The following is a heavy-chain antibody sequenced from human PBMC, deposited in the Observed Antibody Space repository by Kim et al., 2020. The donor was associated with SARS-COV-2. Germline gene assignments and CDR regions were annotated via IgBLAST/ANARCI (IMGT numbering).Heavy chain of an antibody. D-gene: IGHD1-26*01. CDR3: ASGGGNPSLWFDP. J-gene: IGHJ5*02. V-gene: IGHV1-69*04. CDR2: IIPILGIA. CDR1: GGTFSSYA. Sequence: SVKVSCKASGGTFSSYAISWVRQAPGQGLEWMGRIIPILGIANYAQKFQGRVTITAGKSTSTAYMELSSLRSEDTAVYYCASGGGNPSLWFDPWGQGTLVTVSS.